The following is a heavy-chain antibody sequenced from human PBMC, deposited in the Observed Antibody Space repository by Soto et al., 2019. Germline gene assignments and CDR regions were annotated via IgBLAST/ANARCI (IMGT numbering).Heavy chain of an antibody. J-gene: IGHJ4*02. Sequence: GGSLRLSCAASGFTFSSYWMSWVRQAPGKGLEWVANIKQDGSEKYYVDSVKGRFTISRDNAKNSLYLQMNSLRAEDTAVYYCARDEGSTAMVYFDYWGQGTLVTVSS. CDR3: ARDEGSTAMVYFDY. CDR2: IKQDGSEK. V-gene: IGHV3-7*03. CDR1: GFTFSSYW. D-gene: IGHD5-18*01.